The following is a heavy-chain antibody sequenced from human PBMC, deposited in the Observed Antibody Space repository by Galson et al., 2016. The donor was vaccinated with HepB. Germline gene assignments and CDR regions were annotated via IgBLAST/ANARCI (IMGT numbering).Heavy chain of an antibody. CDR1: GYMFISYY. D-gene: IGHD3-22*01. CDR3: ARQISEIVFDY. Sequence: SVKVSCKASGYMFISYYMHWVRQAPGQGLEWMGILNPSGGTTLYAQKFQGRVTMTRDTSTSTVYMELSNLTSEDTAMYYCARQISEIVFDYWGQGTLVTVSS. CDR2: LNPSGGTT. V-gene: IGHV1-46*01. J-gene: IGHJ4*02.